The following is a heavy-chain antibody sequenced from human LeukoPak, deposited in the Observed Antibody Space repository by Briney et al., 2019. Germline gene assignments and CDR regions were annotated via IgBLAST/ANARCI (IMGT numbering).Heavy chain of an antibody. V-gene: IGHV4-59*01. CDR1: GGSISSYY. D-gene: IGHD2-15*01. J-gene: IGHJ5*02. CDR3: AREGGYCSGGSCSRWFDP. CDR2: IYYSGST. Sequence: SETLSLTCTVSGGSISSYYWSWIRQPPGKGLEWIGYIYYSGSTNYNPSLKSRVTISVDTSKNQFSLKLSSVTAADTAVYYCAREGGYCSGGSCSRWFDPWGQGTLVTVSS.